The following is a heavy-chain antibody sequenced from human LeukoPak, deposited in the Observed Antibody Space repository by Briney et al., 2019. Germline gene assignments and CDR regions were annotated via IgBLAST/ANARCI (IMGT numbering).Heavy chain of an antibody. CDR3: ARERYNWNYGALDV. J-gene: IGHJ6*02. Sequence: PGGSLRLSCAASGFTFSSYGMHWVRQAPGKGLEGVAVIWYDGSNKYYADSVKGRFTISRDNSKNTLYLQMNSLRAEDTAVYYCARERYNWNYGALDVWGQGTTVTVSS. D-gene: IGHD1-7*01. CDR1: GFTFSSYG. CDR2: IWYDGSNK. V-gene: IGHV3-33*01.